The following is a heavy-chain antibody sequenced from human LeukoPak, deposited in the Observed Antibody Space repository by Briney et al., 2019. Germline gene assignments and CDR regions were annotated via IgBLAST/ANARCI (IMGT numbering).Heavy chain of an antibody. J-gene: IGHJ3*02. CDR2: IDARSGIT. Sequence: GGSLRLSCAASGFTFRIFGLNWVRQAPGKGPEWVSYIDARSGITYHADSVQGRFTISRDDARESVFLQMDGLRVDDTAVYYCARTYDFGRGPPGDAFDNWGPGTWVIVSS. D-gene: IGHD3-3*01. V-gene: IGHV3-48*04. CDR3: ARTYDFGRGPPGDAFDN. CDR1: GFTFRIFG.